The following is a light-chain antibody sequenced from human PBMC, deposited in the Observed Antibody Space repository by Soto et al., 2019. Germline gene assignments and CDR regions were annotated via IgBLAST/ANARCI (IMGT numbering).Light chain of an antibody. J-gene: IGKJ2*01. CDR1: QSASRD. CDR2: DAS. Sequence: ELVLTQSPANLSLSPGSRATLSCRTIQSASRDLAWYQHKPGQAPRLLIYDASNRATGIPARLSGGGSGTAYTLTISSLEHEDFAVYYCQQRSNWPPYTFGQGTKLEIK. CDR3: QQRSNWPPYT. V-gene: IGKV3-11*01.